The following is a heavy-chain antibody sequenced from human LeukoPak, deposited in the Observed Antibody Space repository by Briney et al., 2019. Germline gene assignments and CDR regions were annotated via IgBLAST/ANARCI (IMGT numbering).Heavy chain of an antibody. CDR3: ARVGDYGSGSYYAPNWFDP. V-gene: IGHV4-59*01. Sequence: PSETLSLTCTVSGGSISSYYWSWIRQPPGKGLEWIGYIYYSGSTNYNPSLKSRVTISVDTSKNQFSLKLSSVTAADTAVYYCARVGDYGSGSYYAPNWFDPWGQGTLVTVSS. CDR2: IYYSGST. CDR1: GGSISSYY. D-gene: IGHD3-10*01. J-gene: IGHJ5*02.